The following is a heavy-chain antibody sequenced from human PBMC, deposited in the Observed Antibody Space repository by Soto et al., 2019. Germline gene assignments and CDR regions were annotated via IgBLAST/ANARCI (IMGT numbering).Heavy chain of an antibody. D-gene: IGHD3-16*01. CDR3: ATRGLTGQFDY. J-gene: IGHJ4*02. CDR1: GFTFSSYG. V-gene: IGHV3-30*03. CDR2: ISHDGTNK. Sequence: QVQLVESGGGVVQPGRSLRLSCAASGFTFSSYGMHWVRQAPGKGLERVAVISHDGTNKYYGDSVQGRFTISRDNSRNTLYLQMDSLRADDRAVYDCATRGLTGQFDYWGQGTLVIVSS.